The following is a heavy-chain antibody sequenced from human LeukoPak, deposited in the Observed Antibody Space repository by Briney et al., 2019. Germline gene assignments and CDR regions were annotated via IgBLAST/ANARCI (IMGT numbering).Heavy chain of an antibody. CDR3: ARGAGWYDSSGYSN. D-gene: IGHD3-22*01. J-gene: IGHJ4*02. V-gene: IGHV3-7*04. Sequence: GGSLRLSCVGSGFSFSSYWMIWVPQAPGKGLEGVANIKQDGSEEYYVDSVKGRFTISRDNAKNSLYLQMNSLRAEDTAVYYCARGAGWYDSSGYSNWGQGTLVTVSS. CDR2: IKQDGSEE. CDR1: GFSFSSYW.